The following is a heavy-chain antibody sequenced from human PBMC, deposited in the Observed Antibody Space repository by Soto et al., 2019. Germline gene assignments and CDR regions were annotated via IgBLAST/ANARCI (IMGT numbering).Heavy chain of an antibody. J-gene: IGHJ5*02. V-gene: IGHV4-39*01. D-gene: IGHD2-2*01. CDR3: ARLHCNSPNCVPLDP. Sequence: SETLSLSCTVSGGSISSVSYYWGWIRQPPGKGLEWIGSIYYSGSAYYSPSLKSRVTMSVDTSKNQLSLKLSSVTAADTAVYYCARLHCNSPNCVPLDPWGQGTLVTV. CDR2: IYYSGSA. CDR1: GGSISSVSYY.